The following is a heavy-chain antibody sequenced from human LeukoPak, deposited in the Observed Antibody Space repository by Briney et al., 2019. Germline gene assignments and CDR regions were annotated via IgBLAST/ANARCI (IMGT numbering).Heavy chain of an antibody. CDR2: ISGSGGST. D-gene: IGHD2-15*01. CDR1: GFTFSRYA. CDR3: AKEKLYCSGGSCYPQHFDY. V-gene: IGHV3-23*01. J-gene: IGHJ4*02. Sequence: GGSLRLSCAASGFTFSRYAMHWVRQAPGKGLEWVSAISGSGGSTYYADSVKGRFTISRDNSKNTLYLQMNCLRAEDTAVYYCAKEKLYCSGGSCYPQHFDYWGQGTLVTVSS.